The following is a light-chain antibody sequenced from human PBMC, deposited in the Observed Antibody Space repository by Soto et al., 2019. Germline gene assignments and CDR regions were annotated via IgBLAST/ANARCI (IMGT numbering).Light chain of an antibody. V-gene: IGKV3-20*01. CDR3: QQYGSSLYT. CDR1: QSVISSY. J-gene: IGKJ2*01. CDR2: GAY. Sequence: EIVLTQSPGTLSLSPGEGATLSCRASQSVISSYVAWYQQKPGQAPRLLIYGAYIRATGIPDRFSGSGSGTEFTLSISRLEPEDFAVYYCQQYGSSLYTFGQGTKLEIK.